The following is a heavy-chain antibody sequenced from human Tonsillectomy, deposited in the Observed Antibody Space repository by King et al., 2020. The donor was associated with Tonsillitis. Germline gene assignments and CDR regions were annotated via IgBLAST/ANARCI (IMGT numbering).Heavy chain of an antibody. CDR1: GGSFSGFY. J-gene: IGHJ6*02. D-gene: IGHD2-2*01. Sequence: HVQLQQWGAVLLKPSETLSLTCDVYGGSFSGFYWTWIRQPPGKGLEWIGEINHSGSTNYNPSLKSRVTISVHTSKNQFSLKLNSVTAADTAVYYCARFVVVPAAIAERWYYGMDVWGQGTTVIVSS. CDR3: ARFVVVPAAIAERWYYGMDV. CDR2: INHSGST. V-gene: IGHV4-34*01.